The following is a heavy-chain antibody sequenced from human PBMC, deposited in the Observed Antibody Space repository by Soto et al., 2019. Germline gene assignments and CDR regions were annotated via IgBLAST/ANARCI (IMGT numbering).Heavy chain of an antibody. J-gene: IGHJ6*02. CDR1: GFTFSSYG. D-gene: IGHD1-26*01. Sequence: QVQLVESGGGVVQPGRSLRLSCAASGFTFSSYGMHWVRQAPGKGLEWVAVIWYDGSNKYYADSVKGRFTISRDNSKNTLYLQMNSLRAEDTAVYYCAKIVGARSYYYGMDVWGQGTTVTVSS. CDR3: AKIVGARSYYYGMDV. CDR2: IWYDGSNK. V-gene: IGHV3-33*06.